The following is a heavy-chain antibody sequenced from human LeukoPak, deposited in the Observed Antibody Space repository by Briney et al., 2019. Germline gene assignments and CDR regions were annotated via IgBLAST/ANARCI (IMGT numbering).Heavy chain of an antibody. CDR2: IRYDGSNK. J-gene: IGHJ3*02. CDR1: GFTFSSYA. CDR3: ARKTGAADYAFDI. V-gene: IGHV3-30*04. Sequence: PGGSLRLSCAASGFTFSSYAMHWVRQAPGKGLEWVAFIRYDGSNKYYADSVKGRFTISRDNSKNTLYLQMNSLRAEDTAVYYCARKTGAADYAFDIWGQGTMVTVSS. D-gene: IGHD6-13*01.